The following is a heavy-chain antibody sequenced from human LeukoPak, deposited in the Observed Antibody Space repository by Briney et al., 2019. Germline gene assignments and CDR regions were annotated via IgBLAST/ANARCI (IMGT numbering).Heavy chain of an antibody. CDR3: ARENYDSSGYPAGYFDY. CDR2: ISSSSGAI. CDR1: GLTFSRYN. Sequence: GGSLRLSCAASGLTFSRYNMNWVRQAPGKGLEWVSYISSSSGAIYYADSVKGRFTISRDNAKNSLYLQMNSLRAEDTAVYYCARENYDSSGYPAGYFDYWGQGTLVTVSS. D-gene: IGHD3-22*01. V-gene: IGHV3-48*01. J-gene: IGHJ4*02.